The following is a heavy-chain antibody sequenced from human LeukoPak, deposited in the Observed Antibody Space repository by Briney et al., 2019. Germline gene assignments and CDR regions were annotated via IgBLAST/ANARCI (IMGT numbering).Heavy chain of an antibody. D-gene: IGHD3-3*01. V-gene: IGHV5-51*01. CDR3: ARLPADFGVVNYDY. CDR1: GSIFTNYW. J-gene: IGHJ4*02. CDR2: IYPDDSDT. Sequence: GESLKISCKGSGSIFTNYWIGWVRQLPGKGLEWMGIIYPDDSDTRYSPSFQGQVTISADKSVSTAYLQWSSLKASDTAMYYCARLPADFGVVNYDYWGQGTLVTVSS.